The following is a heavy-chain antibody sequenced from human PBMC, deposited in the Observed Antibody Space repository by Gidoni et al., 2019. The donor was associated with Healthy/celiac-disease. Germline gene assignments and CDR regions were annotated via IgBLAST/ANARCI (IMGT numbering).Heavy chain of an antibody. CDR2: IYYRGST. J-gene: IGHJ6*02. CDR3: ARDRKYYYDSSGYFYYYGMDV. Sequence: QVQLQESGPGLVKPSQTLSLTCPVSGGSLRSGDYSWSCIRPPPGKGLEWIGYIYYRGSTYYNPSLKSRVTISVDTSKNQFSLKLSSVTAADTAVDYCARDRKYYYDSSGYFYYYGMDVWGQGTTVTVSS. D-gene: IGHD3-22*01. CDR1: GGSLRSGDYS. V-gene: IGHV4-30-4*01.